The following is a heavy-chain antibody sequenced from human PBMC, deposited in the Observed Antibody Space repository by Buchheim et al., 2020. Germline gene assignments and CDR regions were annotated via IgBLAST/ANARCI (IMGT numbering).Heavy chain of an antibody. V-gene: IGHV3-23*01. Sequence: EVQLLESGGGLVQPGGSLRLSCAASGFTFSSYAMSWVRQAPGKGLEWVSAISGSGGNKYYADSVKGRFTISRDNSKNTLYLQMNSLRAEDTAVYYCAKDIGCCMGHCGSYVYWGQGTL. D-gene: IGHD1-26*01. J-gene: IGHJ4*02. CDR3: AKDIGCCMGHCGSYVY. CDR2: ISGSGGNK. CDR1: GFTFSSYA.